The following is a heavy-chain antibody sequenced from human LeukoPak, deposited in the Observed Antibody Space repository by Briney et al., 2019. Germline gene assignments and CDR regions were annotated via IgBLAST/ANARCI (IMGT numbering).Heavy chain of an antibody. Sequence: SETLSLTCTVSGGSISSYYWSWIRQPPGKGLEWIGYIYYSGSTNYSPSLKSRVTISVDTSKNQFSLKLSSVTAADTAVYYCARYQTPIAAAASRYAFDIWGQRTMVTVSS. D-gene: IGHD6-13*01. CDR2: IYYSGST. V-gene: IGHV4-59*01. CDR3: ARYQTPIAAAASRYAFDI. CDR1: GGSISSYY. J-gene: IGHJ3*02.